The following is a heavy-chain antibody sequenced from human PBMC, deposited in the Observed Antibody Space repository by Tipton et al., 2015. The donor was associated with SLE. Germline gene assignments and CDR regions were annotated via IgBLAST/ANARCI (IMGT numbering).Heavy chain of an antibody. Sequence: LSLTCTVSGGSISSYYWNWIRQPPGKGLEWIGYIFYSGSTNYNPSLKSRVTISVDTSKNQFSLKLKSVTAADSAVYYCARERYCSGASCYAPDYWGQGTLVTVSS. CDR2: IFYSGST. V-gene: IGHV4-59*01. D-gene: IGHD2-2*01. J-gene: IGHJ4*02. CDR1: GGSISSYY. CDR3: ARERYCSGASCYAPDY.